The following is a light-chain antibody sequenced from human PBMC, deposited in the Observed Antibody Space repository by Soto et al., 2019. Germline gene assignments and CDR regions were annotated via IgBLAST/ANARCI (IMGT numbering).Light chain of an antibody. V-gene: IGKV1-39*01. CDR1: QSVSSY. CDR3: QQRLNWPPG. Sequence: DIQMTQSPSSLSASVGDRISITCRASQSVSSYLNWYQQKPGKAPRLLIYAASHLQTGVPSRFRGTGSATHFTLTISDLEPADFGLYYCQQRLNWPPGFGQGTKVDIK. CDR2: AAS. J-gene: IGKJ1*01.